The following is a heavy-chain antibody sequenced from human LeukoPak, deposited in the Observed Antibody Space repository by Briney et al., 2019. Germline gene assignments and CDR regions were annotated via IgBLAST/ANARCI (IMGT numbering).Heavy chain of an antibody. D-gene: IGHD5-12*01. J-gene: IGHJ4*02. V-gene: IGHV3-43*02. Sequence: PGGSLRLSCAPSGFTFDDYAMHWVRQAPGKGLEWVSLISGDGGSTYYADSVKGRFTISRDNSKNSLYLQMNCLRTEDTALYYCAKAAGVATSSPIDYWGQGTLVTVSS. CDR2: ISGDGGST. CDR3: AKAAGVATSSPIDY. CDR1: GFTFDDYA.